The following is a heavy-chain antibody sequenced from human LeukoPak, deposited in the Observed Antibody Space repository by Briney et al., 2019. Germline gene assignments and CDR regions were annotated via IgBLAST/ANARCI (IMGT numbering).Heavy chain of an antibody. CDR1: GGSISSYY. CDR2: IYYSGST. Sequence: SETLSLTCTVSGGSISSYYWSWIRQPPGKGLEWIGYIYYSGSTNYNPSLKSRVTISVDTSKNQFSLKLSSVTAADTAVYYCARGRVATGYTAYGHYYYYMDVWGKGTTVTVSS. CDR3: ARGRVATGYTAYGHYYYYMDV. J-gene: IGHJ6*03. V-gene: IGHV4-59*08. D-gene: IGHD5-12*01.